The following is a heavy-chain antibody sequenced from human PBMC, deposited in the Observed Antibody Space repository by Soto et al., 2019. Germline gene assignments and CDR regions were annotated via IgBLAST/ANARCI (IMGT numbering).Heavy chain of an antibody. CDR1: GYTFTSYG. V-gene: IGHV1-18*01. CDR3: ARDTPYSNPRGYYYYYYGMDV. D-gene: IGHD4-4*01. J-gene: IGHJ6*02. Sequence: GASVKVSCKASGYTFTSYGISWVRQAPGQGLEWMGWISAYNGNTNYAQKLQGRVTMTTDTSTSTAYMELRSLRSDDTAVYYCARDTPYSNPRGYYYYYYGMDVWGQGTTVTVSS. CDR2: ISAYNGNT.